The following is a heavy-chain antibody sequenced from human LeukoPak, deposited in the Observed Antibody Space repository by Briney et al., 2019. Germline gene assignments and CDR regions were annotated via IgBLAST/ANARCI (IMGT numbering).Heavy chain of an antibody. V-gene: IGHV1-2*02. CDR3: ARDPAIVAAFPYNWFDP. CDR2: INPNSGGT. J-gene: IGHJ5*02. D-gene: IGHD1-26*01. CDR1: GYTFTGYY. Sequence: ASVKVSCKASGYTFTGYYMHWVRQARGQGLEWMGWINPNSGGTNYAQKFQGRVIMTRDTSISTAYMELSRLRSDDTAVYYCARDPAIVAAFPYNWFDPWGQGTLVTVSS.